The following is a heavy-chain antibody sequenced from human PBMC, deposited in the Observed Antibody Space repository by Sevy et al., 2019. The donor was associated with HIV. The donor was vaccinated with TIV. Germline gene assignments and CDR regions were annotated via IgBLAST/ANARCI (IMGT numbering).Heavy chain of an antibody. J-gene: IGHJ6*02. CDR3: ARDQRPNYGMDV. Sequence: ASVKVSCKASGYTFTGYYMHWVRQAPGQGLEWMGWINPNSGGTNYAQKFQGRDTMTRDTSISTAYMELSRLRSDDTAVYYCARDQRPNYGMDVWGQGTTVTVSS. CDR2: INPNSGGT. D-gene: IGHD6-25*01. V-gene: IGHV1-2*02. CDR1: GYTFTGYY.